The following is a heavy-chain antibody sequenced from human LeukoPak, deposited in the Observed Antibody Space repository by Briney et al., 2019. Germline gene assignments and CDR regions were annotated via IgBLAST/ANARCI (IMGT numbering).Heavy chain of an antibody. D-gene: IGHD5-12*01. J-gene: IGHJ3*02. CDR3: ARHSRSAYTGYENAFDI. CDR2: IYKSANT. Sequence: PSGTLSLTCTVSGDSISSSSYCCDWIRQPPGKGLEWSGNIYKSANTHYNPSLKTRTTMSVDTSKNQFSLKLNSVTAADTGIYYCARHSRSAYTGYENAFDIWGQGTMVTVSS. CDR1: GDSISSSSYC. V-gene: IGHV4-39*01.